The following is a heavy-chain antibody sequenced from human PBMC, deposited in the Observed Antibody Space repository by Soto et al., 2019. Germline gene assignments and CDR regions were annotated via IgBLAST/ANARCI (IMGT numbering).Heavy chain of an antibody. Sequence: ASVKVSCKASGGTFSSYAISWVRQAPGQGLEWMGGIIPIFGTANYAQKFQGRVTITADESTSTAYMELSSLRSEDTAVYYCARDPGPYSGYDPALGYWGQGTLVTVSS. CDR3: ARDPGPYSGYDPALGY. J-gene: IGHJ4*02. D-gene: IGHD5-12*01. V-gene: IGHV1-69*13. CDR2: IIPIFGTA. CDR1: GGTFSSYA.